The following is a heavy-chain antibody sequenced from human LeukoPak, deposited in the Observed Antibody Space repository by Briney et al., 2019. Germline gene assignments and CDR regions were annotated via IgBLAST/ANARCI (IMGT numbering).Heavy chain of an antibody. V-gene: IGHV4-59*08. CDR2: IYYSGST. J-gene: IGHJ4*02. CDR1: GGSLNSYY. CDR3: ARHYSGRYWLD. D-gene: IGHD1-26*01. Sequence: SETLSLTCTVSGGSLNSYYWTWIRQPPGKGLEWIGHIYYSGSTNYNPSLESRVTISVDTSKNQFFLKLSSVTAADTAVYYCARHYSGRYWLDWGQGTLVTVSS.